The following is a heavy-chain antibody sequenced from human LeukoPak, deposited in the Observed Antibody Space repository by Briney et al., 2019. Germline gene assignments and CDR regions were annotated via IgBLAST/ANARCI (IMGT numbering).Heavy chain of an antibody. D-gene: IGHD2-8*02. Sequence: TSEALSLTCTVSGGSINSSSYYWGWIRQPAGKGLEWIGRIYTSGSTNYNPSLKSRVTMSVDTSKNQFSLKLSSVTAADTAVYYCARTLVGGFDYWGQGTLVTVSS. CDR3: ARTLVGGFDY. J-gene: IGHJ4*02. CDR2: IYTSGST. V-gene: IGHV4-61*02. CDR1: GGSINSSSYY.